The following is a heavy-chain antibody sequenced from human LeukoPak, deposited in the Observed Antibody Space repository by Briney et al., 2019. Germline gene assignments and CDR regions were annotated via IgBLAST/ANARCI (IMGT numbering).Heavy chain of an antibody. Sequence: NPSETLSLTCAVSGGSISSSNWWSWVRQPPGKGLEWIGEIYHSGSTNYNPSLKSRVTISVDTSKNQFSLKLSSVTAADTAVYYCARANYDYVWGSYRYTNWFDPWGQGTLVTVSS. V-gene: IGHV4-4*02. CDR1: GGSISSSNW. CDR3: ARANYDYVWGSYRYTNWFDP. J-gene: IGHJ5*02. D-gene: IGHD3-16*02. CDR2: IYHSGST.